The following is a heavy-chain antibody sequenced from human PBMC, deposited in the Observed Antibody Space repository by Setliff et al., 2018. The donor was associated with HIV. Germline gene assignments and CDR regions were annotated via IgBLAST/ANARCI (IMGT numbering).Heavy chain of an antibody. CDR1: GYTFTSYG. CDR3: ATSGPYYYGSGSYHASGY. Sequence: ASVKVSCKASGYTFTSYGISWVRQAPGQGLEWMGWITSYNDNTNYAEKFQGRVTITADTSKDTSDMELSSLRSEDTAVYYCATSGPYYYGSGSYHASGYWGQGTQVTVSS. CDR2: ITSYNDNT. D-gene: IGHD3-10*01. J-gene: IGHJ4*02. V-gene: IGHV1-18*01.